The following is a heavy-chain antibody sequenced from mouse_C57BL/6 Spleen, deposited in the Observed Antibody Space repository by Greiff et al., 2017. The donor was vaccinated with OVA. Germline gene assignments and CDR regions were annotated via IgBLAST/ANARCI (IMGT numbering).Heavy chain of an antibody. CDR1: GYTFTEYT. V-gene: IGHV1-62-2*01. D-gene: IGHD3-2*02. J-gene: IGHJ2*01. CDR2: FYPGSGSI. CDR3: ARPLDSPGYQGFFDY. Sequence: VKLVESGAELVKPGASVKLSCKASGYTFTEYTIHWVKQRSGQGLEWIGWFYPGSGSIKYNEKFKDKATLTADKSSSTVYMELSRLTSEDSAVYFCARPLDSPGYQGFFDYWGQGTTLTVSS.